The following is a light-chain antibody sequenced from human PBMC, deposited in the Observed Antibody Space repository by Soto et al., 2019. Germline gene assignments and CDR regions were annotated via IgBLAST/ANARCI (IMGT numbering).Light chain of an antibody. J-gene: IGKJ1*01. CDR1: QSVSSN. CDR2: GAS. Sequence: EIVMTQSPATLSVSPGERATLSCRASQSVSSNLAWYQQKPGQAPRLLIYGASTRATGIPARFSGSGSGTEFTLTISNLQPDDFASYCCQQYNTYPWTFGQGTKVDIK. V-gene: IGKV3-15*01. CDR3: QQYNTYPWT.